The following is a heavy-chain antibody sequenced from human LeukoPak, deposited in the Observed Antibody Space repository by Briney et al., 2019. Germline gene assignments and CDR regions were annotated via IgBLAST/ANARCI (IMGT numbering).Heavy chain of an antibody. CDR2: ISAYNGNT. J-gene: IGHJ6*03. Sequence: GASVKVSCKASGYTFTIFGISWVPQAPGQGLEWMGWISAYNGNTKYAQKVQGRVTMTTDTSTSTAYMELRSLTSDDTAMYYCARDGAERPHYMDVWGKGTTVTVSS. V-gene: IGHV1-18*01. CDR3: ARDGAERPHYMDV. CDR1: GYTFTIFG. D-gene: IGHD1-1*01.